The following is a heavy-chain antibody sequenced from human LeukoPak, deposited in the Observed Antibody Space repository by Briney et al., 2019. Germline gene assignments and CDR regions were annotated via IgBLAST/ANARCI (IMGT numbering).Heavy chain of an antibody. J-gene: IGHJ4*02. Sequence: PGGSLRLSCAASGFTFSSYWMSWVRQAPGKGLEWVANIKQDGSEKYYVDSVKGRFTISRDNAKNLLYLQMNSLRAEDTAVYYCARFMGYCSSTSCSAIDYWGQGTLVTVSS. V-gene: IGHV3-7*01. CDR2: IKQDGSEK. CDR3: ARFMGYCSSTSCSAIDY. CDR1: GFTFSSYW. D-gene: IGHD2-2*01.